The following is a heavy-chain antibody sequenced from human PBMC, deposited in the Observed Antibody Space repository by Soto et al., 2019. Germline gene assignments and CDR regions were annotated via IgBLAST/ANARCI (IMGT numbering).Heavy chain of an antibody. V-gene: IGHV4-4*02. CDR1: GGSISSSNW. CDR2: IYHSGST. D-gene: IGHD6-6*01. J-gene: IGHJ6*02. Sequence: QVQLQESGPGLVKPSGTLSLTCAVSGGSISSSNWWSWVRQPPGKGLEWIGEIYHSGSTNYNPSHNSRATLTVDTSKHQFSLKLSSVTAADPAVYYCALDSSSSHGGLYYYAMDVWGQGTTVTVSS. CDR3: ALDSSSSHGGLYYYAMDV.